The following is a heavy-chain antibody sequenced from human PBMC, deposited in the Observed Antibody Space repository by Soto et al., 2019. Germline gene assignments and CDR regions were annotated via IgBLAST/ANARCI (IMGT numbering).Heavy chain of an antibody. CDR1: GGSISSGGYY. V-gene: IGHV4-31*03. Sequence: QVQLQESGPGLVKPSQTLSLTCTVSGGSISSGGYYWSWIRQHPGKGLEWIGYIYYSGSTYYNPPRKSRVTISVDTSKNQFSLKLSSVAAADTAVYYCAREGGIVGATAADYWGQGTLVTVSS. CDR3: AREGGIVGATAADY. CDR2: IYYSGST. J-gene: IGHJ4*02. D-gene: IGHD1-26*01.